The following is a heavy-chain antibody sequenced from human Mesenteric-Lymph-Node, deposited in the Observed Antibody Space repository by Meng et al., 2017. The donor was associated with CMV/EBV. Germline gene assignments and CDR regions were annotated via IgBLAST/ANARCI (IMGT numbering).Heavy chain of an antibody. CDR1: GFNFGRSY. J-gene: IGHJ6*02. V-gene: IGHV3-7*01. Sequence: LKISCVGSGFNFGRSYMNWVRQAPGKGLEWVANIRSDGGDRNFVDSVKGRFTISRDNARNSVYLQMNSLTAEDTAVYFCTRLPHPKVATTFYYYGMDVWGQGTTVTVSS. D-gene: IGHD5-12*01. CDR3: TRLPHPKVATTFYYYGMDV. CDR2: IRSDGGDR.